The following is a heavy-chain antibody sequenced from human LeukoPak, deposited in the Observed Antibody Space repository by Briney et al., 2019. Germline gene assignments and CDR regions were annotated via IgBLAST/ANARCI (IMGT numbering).Heavy chain of an antibody. Sequence: PGGSLRLSCAASGFTFSTYGMSWVRQAPGKGLEWLSTISNSGGDTYYADSVKGRFTISRDNSKNTLYLQMNTLRAEDTAVYYCAKDIIPARRGIEYWGQGTLVTVSS. CDR2: ISNSGGDT. D-gene: IGHD6-6*01. CDR3: AKDIIPARRGIEY. V-gene: IGHV3-23*01. J-gene: IGHJ4*02. CDR1: GFTFSTYG.